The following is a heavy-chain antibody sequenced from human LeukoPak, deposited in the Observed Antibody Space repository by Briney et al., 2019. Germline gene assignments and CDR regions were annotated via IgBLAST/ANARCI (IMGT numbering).Heavy chain of an antibody. Sequence: GGSLRLSCAASGFTFSSYGMHWVRQAPGKGLEWVAVIWYDGSNEYYADSVKGRFTISRDNSKNTLYLQMNSLRAEDTAVYYCASLDYYTPWGQGTLVTVSS. CDR3: ASLDYYTP. J-gene: IGHJ5*02. D-gene: IGHD1-26*01. CDR2: IWYDGSNE. V-gene: IGHV3-33*01. CDR1: GFTFSSYG.